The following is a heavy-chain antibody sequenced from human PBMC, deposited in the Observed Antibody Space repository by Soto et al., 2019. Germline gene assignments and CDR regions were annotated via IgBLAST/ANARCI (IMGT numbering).Heavy chain of an antibody. CDR2: INPKSGGT. CDR1: GYSFTDYH. D-gene: IGHD2-8*01. CDR3: ARGHSTDCSNGVCSFFYNHEMDV. Sequence: GASVKVSCKASGYSFTDYHIHWVRQAPGQVLEWLGRINPKSGGTSTAQKFQGWVTMTRDRSISTVYMELTRLRSDDTAVYFCARGHSTDCSNGVCSFFYNHEMDVWGQGTTVTVS. V-gene: IGHV1-2*04. J-gene: IGHJ6*02.